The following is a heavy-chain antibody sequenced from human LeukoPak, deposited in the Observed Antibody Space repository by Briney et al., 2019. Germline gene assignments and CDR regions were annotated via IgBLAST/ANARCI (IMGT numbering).Heavy chain of an antibody. J-gene: IGHJ5*02. V-gene: IGHV4-59*12. CDR3: ARRPSTIFGVVPALRYWFDP. CDR1: GGSISSYY. D-gene: IGHD3-3*01. CDR2: IYYSGST. Sequence: PSKTLSLTCTVSGGSISSYYWSWIRQPPGKGLEWIGYIYYSGSTNYNPSLKSRVTISVDTSKNQFSLKLSSVTAADTAVYYCARRPSTIFGVVPALRYWFDPWGQGTLVTVSS.